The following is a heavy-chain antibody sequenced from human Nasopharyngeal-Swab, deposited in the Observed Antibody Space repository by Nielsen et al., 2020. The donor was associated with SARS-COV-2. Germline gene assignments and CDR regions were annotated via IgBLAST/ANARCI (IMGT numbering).Heavy chain of an antibody. J-gene: IGHJ4*02. V-gene: IGHV4-34*01. D-gene: IGHD3-22*01. Sequence: SETLSLTCAVYGGSFSGYYWSWIRQPPGKGLEWIGEINHSGSTNYNPSLESRVTISVDTSKNQFSLKLSSVTAADTAVYYCARGYYDSSGYYLGGYFDYWGQGTLVTVSS. CDR2: INHSGST. CDR1: GGSFSGYY. CDR3: ARGYYDSSGYYLGGYFDY.